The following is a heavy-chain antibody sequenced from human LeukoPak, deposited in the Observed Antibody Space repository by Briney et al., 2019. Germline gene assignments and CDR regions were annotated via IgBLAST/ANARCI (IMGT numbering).Heavy chain of an antibody. V-gene: IGHV3-30*02. D-gene: IGHD2-2*01. Sequence: GGSLRLSCAASGFTFSDYGIHWVRQAPGKGLEWVAFVRSDGGIKYYANSVKGRFTISRDNSRTTVYLQMNSLRAEDTAVYHCAKDLPAAYFDYWGQGTLVTVSS. CDR2: VRSDGGIK. CDR1: GFTFSDYG. J-gene: IGHJ4*02. CDR3: AKDLPAAYFDY.